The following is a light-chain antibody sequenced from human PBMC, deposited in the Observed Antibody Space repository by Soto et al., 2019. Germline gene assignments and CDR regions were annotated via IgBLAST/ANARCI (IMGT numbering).Light chain of an antibody. V-gene: IGKV1-9*01. Sequence: IQLTQSPSSLSASVGDRVTITCRASQGVGSYLAWYQQKPGTAPKLLIYVTSTLQSGVPSRFSGSGSGTDFTLTISSLQPEDFATYYCQQHNSYPLTFGVGTKVEIK. CDR2: VTS. CDR3: QQHNSYPLT. CDR1: QGVGSY. J-gene: IGKJ4*01.